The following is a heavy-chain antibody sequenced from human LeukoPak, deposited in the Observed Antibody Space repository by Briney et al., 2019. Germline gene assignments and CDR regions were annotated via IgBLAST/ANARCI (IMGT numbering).Heavy chain of an antibody. CDR3: ARRVGRWFGERAYYYNYMDV. V-gene: IGHV4-34*01. CDR2: INHSGST. J-gene: IGHJ6*03. Sequence: SETLSLTCAVYGGSFSGYYWTWIRQPPGKGLEWIGEINHSGSTKYNPSLKSRVAISVDTSKNQFSLKLSSVTAADTAVYYCARRVGRWFGERAYYYNYMDVWGKGTTVTISS. CDR1: GGSFSGYY. D-gene: IGHD3-10*01.